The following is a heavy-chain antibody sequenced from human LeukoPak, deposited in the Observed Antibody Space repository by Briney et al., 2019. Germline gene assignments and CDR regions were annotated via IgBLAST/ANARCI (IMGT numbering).Heavy chain of an antibody. Sequence: PSETLSLTCTVSGYSISSGYYWGWIRQPPGKGLEWIGSIYHSGSTNYNPSLKSRVTLSVDTSKNQFSLKLSSVTAADTAVYYCARGSVGRLRLGRFDPWGQGTLVTVSS. CDR1: GYSISSGYY. V-gene: IGHV4-38-2*02. CDR3: ARGSVGRLRLGRFDP. CDR2: IYHSGST. D-gene: IGHD4-17*01. J-gene: IGHJ5*02.